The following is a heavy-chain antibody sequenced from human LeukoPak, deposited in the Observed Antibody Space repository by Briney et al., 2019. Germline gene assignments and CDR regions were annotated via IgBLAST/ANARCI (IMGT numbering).Heavy chain of an antibody. Sequence: PGGSLRLSCAASGFTFSSYEMNWVRQAPGKGLEWVASINPDGTTEHYVDSVKGRFTVSRDNAKNSLFLQMNTLRVEDTAVYHCAKLIREVTTYDYWGPGALVTVSS. CDR2: INPDGTTE. CDR3: AKLIREVTTYDY. CDR1: GFTFSSYE. D-gene: IGHD1-1*01. V-gene: IGHV3-7*01. J-gene: IGHJ4*02.